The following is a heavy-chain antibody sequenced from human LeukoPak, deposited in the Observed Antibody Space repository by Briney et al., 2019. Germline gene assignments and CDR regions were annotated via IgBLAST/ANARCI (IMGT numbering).Heavy chain of an antibody. CDR1: GYHFTSYW. D-gene: IGHD2-15*01. V-gene: IGHV5-51*01. Sequence: LGESLEISCKGSGYHFTSYWIGWVRQMPGKGLEWMGIIYPGDSDTRYSPSFQGQVTISADKSISTAYLQWSSLKASDTAMYYCARRYCSGGSCHFDYWGQGTLVTVSS. J-gene: IGHJ4*02. CDR3: ARRYCSGGSCHFDY. CDR2: IYPGDSDT.